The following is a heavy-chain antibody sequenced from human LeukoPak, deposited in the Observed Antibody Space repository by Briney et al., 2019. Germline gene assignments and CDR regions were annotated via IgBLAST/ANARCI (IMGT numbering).Heavy chain of an antibody. CDR3: ARHRYCSGGSCYPDY. V-gene: IGHV5-51*01. Sequence: GESLKTSCKGSGYSFTSYLIGWVRQIPGKGLEWMGIIYPGDSDTGYSPSFKGEVTFSADTSISTAYLQWSSLKASDTAMYYCARHRYCSGGSCYPDYWGQGTLVTVSS. CDR1: GYSFTSYL. CDR2: IYPGDSDT. D-gene: IGHD2-15*01. J-gene: IGHJ4*02.